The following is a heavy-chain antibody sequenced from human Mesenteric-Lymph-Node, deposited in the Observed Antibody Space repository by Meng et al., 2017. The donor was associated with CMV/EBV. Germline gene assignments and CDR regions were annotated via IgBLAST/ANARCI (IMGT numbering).Heavy chain of an antibody. CDR3: AREGGYNWNLREDY. V-gene: IGHV3-7*01. J-gene: IGHJ4*02. CDR2: LKEDGSEK. CDR1: GFTFSSYW. Sequence: GESLKISCAASGFTFSSYWMSWVRQAPGKGLEWVAGLKEDGSEKYYVDSVKGRFTISRDNAKNSLYLLMNSLRAEDTAVYYCAREGGYNWNLREDYWGQGTLVTVSS. D-gene: IGHD1-1*01.